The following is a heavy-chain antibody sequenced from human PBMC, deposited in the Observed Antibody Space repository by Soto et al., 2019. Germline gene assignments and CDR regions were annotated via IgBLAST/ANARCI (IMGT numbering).Heavy chain of an antibody. V-gene: IGHV1-69*02. CDR3: AAGGHGAFDI. CDR1: GGTFSSYT. CDR2: IIPILGIA. Sequence: QVQLVQSGAEVKKPWSSVKVSCKASGGTFSSYTISWVRHAPVPGLEWMGRIIPILGIANYAQKFQGRVTITAAKSTSTAYMELSSLRSEDTVVYYCAAGGHGAFDIWGKGTMGSVSS. D-gene: IGHD1-26*01. J-gene: IGHJ3*02.